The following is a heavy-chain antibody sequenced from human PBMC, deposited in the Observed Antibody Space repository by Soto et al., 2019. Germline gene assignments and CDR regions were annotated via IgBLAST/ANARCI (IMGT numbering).Heavy chain of an antibody. V-gene: IGHV3-21*06. Sequence: GGSLRLSCAASGFTLRTYTMNWVRQAPGKGLEWVSSISISSSDRYYADSVRGRFTISRDNAKNALYLQMNSLRADDTAAHFCVRGMNPLFGGQGTLVTVSS. J-gene: IGHJ4*01. CDR2: ISISSSDR. CDR3: VRGMNPLF. CDR1: GFTLRTYT.